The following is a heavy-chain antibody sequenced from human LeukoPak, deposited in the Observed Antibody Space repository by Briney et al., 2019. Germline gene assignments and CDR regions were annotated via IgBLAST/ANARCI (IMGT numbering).Heavy chain of an antibody. D-gene: IGHD3-16*01. CDR1: GDSISSSTYY. Sequence: KPSETLSLTCTVSGDSISSSTYYWGWIRQPPGKGLEWIGYIYYSGSTNYNPSLKSRVTISVDTSKNQFSLKLSSVTAADTAVYYCARGLYGDYVDYWGQGTLVTVSS. CDR3: ARGLYGDYVDY. CDR2: IYYSGST. J-gene: IGHJ4*02. V-gene: IGHV4-61*05.